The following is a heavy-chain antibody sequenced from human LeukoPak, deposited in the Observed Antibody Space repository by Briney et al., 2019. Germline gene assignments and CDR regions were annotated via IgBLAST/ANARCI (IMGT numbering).Heavy chain of an antibody. Sequence: ASVKVSCKASGYTFTSYYMHWVRQAPGQGLEWMGIINPSGGSTSYAQKFQGRVTMTRDTSTSTVYMELSSLRSEDTAVYYCARPQYTSSSFYYYGMDVWGQGTTVTVSS. CDR2: INPSGGST. V-gene: IGHV1-46*01. J-gene: IGHJ6*02. D-gene: IGHD6-6*01. CDR1: GYTFTSYY. CDR3: ARPQYTSSSFYYYGMDV.